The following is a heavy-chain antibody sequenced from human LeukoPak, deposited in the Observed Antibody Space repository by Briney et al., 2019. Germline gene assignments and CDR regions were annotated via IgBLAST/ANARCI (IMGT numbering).Heavy chain of an antibody. CDR2: INPDGSIR. D-gene: IGHD1-26*01. Sequence: GGSLRLSCAASGLTFSTYWMHWVRQAPGKGLAWVARINPDGSIRTYANSVQGRVTISRDTAKDTLFLQMNSPRAEDTAVYYCAREARVGGALQYWGQGTPVTVSS. V-gene: IGHV3-74*03. CDR1: GLTFSTYW. CDR3: AREARVGGALQY. J-gene: IGHJ4*02.